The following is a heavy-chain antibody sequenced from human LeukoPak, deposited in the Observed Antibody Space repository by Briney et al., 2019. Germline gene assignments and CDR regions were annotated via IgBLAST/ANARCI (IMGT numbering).Heavy chain of an antibody. Sequence: PSETLSLTCAVSGGSISSGGYSWSWIRQPPGKGLEWIRYIYHSGSTYYKPSLKSRVTISVDRSKNQFSLKLSSVTAADTAVYYCARTVNTRGYYYYMDVWGKGTTVTVSS. D-gene: IGHD2-2*02. CDR2: IYHSGST. CDR1: GGSISSGGYS. J-gene: IGHJ6*03. CDR3: ARTVNTRGYYYYMDV. V-gene: IGHV4-30-2*01.